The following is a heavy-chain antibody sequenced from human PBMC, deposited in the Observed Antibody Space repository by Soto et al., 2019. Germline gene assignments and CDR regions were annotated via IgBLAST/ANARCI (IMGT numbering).Heavy chain of an antibody. CDR2: TYYRSKWVT. Sequence: SQTLSLTCASSGDSVSSNSVAWNWIRQSPSRGLEWLGRTYYRSKWVTDYAVSVKSRITINPDTSKNQFSLQLNSVTPEDTAVFYCARKSSGAFDIWGHGTLVTVPS. CDR3: ARKSSGAFDI. CDR1: GDSVSSNSVA. D-gene: IGHD6-19*01. J-gene: IGHJ3*02. V-gene: IGHV6-1*01.